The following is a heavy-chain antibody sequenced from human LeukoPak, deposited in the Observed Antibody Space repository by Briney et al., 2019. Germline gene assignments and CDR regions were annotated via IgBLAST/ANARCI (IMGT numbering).Heavy chain of an antibody. Sequence: SETLSLTCAVYGGSFSGYYWSWIRQPPGKGLEWIGEINHSGSTNYNPSLKSRVTISVDTSKNQFSPKLSSVTAADTAVYYCARGARPFAYWGQGTLVTVSS. CDR3: ARGARPFAY. V-gene: IGHV4-34*01. J-gene: IGHJ4*02. CDR2: INHSGST. CDR1: GGSFSGYY. D-gene: IGHD3-10*01.